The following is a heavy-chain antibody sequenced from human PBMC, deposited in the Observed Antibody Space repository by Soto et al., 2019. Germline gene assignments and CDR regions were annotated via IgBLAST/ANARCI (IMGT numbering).Heavy chain of an antibody. J-gene: IGHJ4*02. Sequence: EVQLVESGGGLVQPGRSLRLSCAASGFTFDDYAMHWVRQAPGKGLEWVSGISWNSGRIGYADSVKGRFTISRDNAKNSLYLQMNSLRREDTALYYCARGFSAGKGSPPDFWGQGSLVTVSS. CDR2: ISWNSGRI. CDR1: GFTFDDYA. D-gene: IGHD6-13*01. CDR3: ARGFSAGKGSPPDF. V-gene: IGHV3-9*01.